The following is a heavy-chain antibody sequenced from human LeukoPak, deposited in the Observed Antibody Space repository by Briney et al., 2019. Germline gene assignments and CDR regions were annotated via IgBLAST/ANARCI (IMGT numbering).Heavy chain of an antibody. J-gene: IGHJ5*02. D-gene: IGHD2-2*01. Sequence: SETLSLTCAVYGGSFSGYYWSWIRQPPGKGLEWIGEINHSGSTNYNPSLESRVTISVDTSKKPFSLKLSSVTAAHTAVYYCARGLYCSSTSCSSWFDPSGQGTLVTVSS. CDR1: GGSFSGYY. V-gene: IGHV4-34*01. CDR2: INHSGST. CDR3: ARGLYCSSTSCSSWFDP.